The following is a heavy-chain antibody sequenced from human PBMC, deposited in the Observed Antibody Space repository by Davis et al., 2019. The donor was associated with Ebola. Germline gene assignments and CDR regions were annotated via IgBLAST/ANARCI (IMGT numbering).Heavy chain of an antibody. CDR1: GYTFTSYD. J-gene: IGHJ5*02. D-gene: IGHD3-10*01. V-gene: IGHV1-8*01. CDR2: MNPNSGNT. Sequence: ASVKVSCKASGYTFTSYDINWVRQATGQGLEWMGWMNPNSGNTGYAQKFQGRVTMTRNTSISTAYMELSSLRSEDTAVYYCARGVLLWFGESNWLDPWGQGTLVTVSS. CDR3: ARGVLLWFGESNWLDP.